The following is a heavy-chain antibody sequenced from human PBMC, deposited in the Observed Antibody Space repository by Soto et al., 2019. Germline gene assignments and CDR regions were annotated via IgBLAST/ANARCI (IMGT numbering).Heavy chain of an antibody. D-gene: IGHD4-17*01. CDR2: INGDGSGT. Sequence: EVQLVESGGALVQPGGSLRLSCAASGFTFSNYWIHWVRQVPGEGLVWLSRINGDGSGTNYADSVKGRFNISRDNAKNTVYVQMNSLRAEDTAVYYCARGGLRAYWIDPWGQGTLVTVSS. CDR1: GFTFSNYW. CDR3: ARGGLRAYWIDP. V-gene: IGHV3-74*01. J-gene: IGHJ5*02.